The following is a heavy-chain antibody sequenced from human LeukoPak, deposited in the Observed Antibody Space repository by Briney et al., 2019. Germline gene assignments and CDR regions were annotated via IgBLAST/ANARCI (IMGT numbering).Heavy chain of an antibody. CDR1: GFTFSSYG. Sequence: PGGSLRLSCAASGFTFSSYGMHWVRQAPGKGLEWVAFIRYDGSNKYYAGSVKGRFTISRDNSKNTLYLQMNSLRAEDTAVYYCAKGYSSSWYEIDCWGQGTLVTVSS. V-gene: IGHV3-30*02. D-gene: IGHD6-13*01. J-gene: IGHJ4*02. CDR3: AKGYSSSWYEIDC. CDR2: IRYDGSNK.